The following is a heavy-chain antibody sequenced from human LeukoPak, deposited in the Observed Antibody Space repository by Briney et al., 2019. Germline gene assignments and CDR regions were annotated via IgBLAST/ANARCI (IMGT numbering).Heavy chain of an antibody. Sequence: PSETLSLTCTVSGGSISSYYWSWIRQPPGKGLEWIGYIYCSGSTNYNPSLKSRVTISVDTSKNQFSLKLSSVTAADTAVYYCARHYDYVWGSYYFDYWGQGTLVTVSS. CDR2: IYCSGST. CDR3: ARHYDYVWGSYYFDY. D-gene: IGHD3-16*01. CDR1: GGSISSYY. J-gene: IGHJ4*02. V-gene: IGHV4-59*08.